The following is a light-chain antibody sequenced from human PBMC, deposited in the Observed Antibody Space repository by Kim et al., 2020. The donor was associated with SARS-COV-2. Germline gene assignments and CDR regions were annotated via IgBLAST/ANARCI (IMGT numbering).Light chain of an antibody. V-gene: IGKV3-20*01. Sequence: SPAERATLSCRASQSVTRGYLAGYQQKPGQAPRLLIYHATNRATGIPDRFSGSGAGTDFTLTISSLKPEDFAVDYCQHYGSLPLTFAGGTKVDIK. CDR3: QHYGSLPLT. CDR1: QSVTRGY. J-gene: IGKJ4*01. CDR2: HAT.